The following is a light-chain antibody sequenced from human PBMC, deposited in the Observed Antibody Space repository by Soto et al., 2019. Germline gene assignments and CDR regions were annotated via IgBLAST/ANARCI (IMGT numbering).Light chain of an antibody. CDR3: FLSFGGTSV. Sequence: QAVVTQEPSLTVSPGGTVTLTCGSTTGPVTSGHYTYWFQQKPGQAPRTLIYDTTNKHSSIPARFSGSLLGDKAALTLSGAQPEDEADYYCFLSFGGTSVFGGGTKLTVL. CDR1: TGPVTSGHY. CDR2: DTT. J-gene: IGLJ3*02. V-gene: IGLV7-46*01.